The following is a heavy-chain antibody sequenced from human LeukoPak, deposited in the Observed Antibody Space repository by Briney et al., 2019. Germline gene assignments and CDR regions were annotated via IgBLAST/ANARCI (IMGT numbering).Heavy chain of an antibody. CDR1: GFTFSNYA. Sequence: PGGSLRLSCAASGFTFSNYAMSWVRQAPGKGLEWVSAISGNGGTTYYADSVMGRFTISRDNSKNTLYLQMNSLRAEDTAVYYCARVQAATSLYYYGMDVWGQGTTVTVSS. CDR2: ISGNGGTT. V-gene: IGHV3-23*01. J-gene: IGHJ6*02. CDR3: ARVQAATSLYYYGMDV. D-gene: IGHD2-15*01.